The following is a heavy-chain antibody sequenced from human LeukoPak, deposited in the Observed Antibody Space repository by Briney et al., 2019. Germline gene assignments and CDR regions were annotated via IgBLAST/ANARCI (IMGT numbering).Heavy chain of an antibody. Sequence: GGSLRLSCAASGFTFSSYAMSWVRQAPGKGLGWVSAISGSGGSTYYADSVKGWFTISRDNSKNTLYLQMNSLRAEDTAVYYCAKDRPSLGRFDAFDIWGQGTMVTVSS. CDR1: GFTFSSYA. CDR3: AKDRPSLGRFDAFDI. V-gene: IGHV3-23*01. J-gene: IGHJ3*02. CDR2: ISGSGGST.